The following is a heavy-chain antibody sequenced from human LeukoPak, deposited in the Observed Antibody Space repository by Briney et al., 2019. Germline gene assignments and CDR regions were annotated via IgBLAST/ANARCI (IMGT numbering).Heavy chain of an antibody. CDR3: ARALSLLWFGEAPLYFDY. D-gene: IGHD3-10*01. CDR1: GGSISSSSYY. J-gene: IGHJ4*02. CDR2: IYYSGST. V-gene: IGHV4-61*01. Sequence: SETLSLTCTVSGGSISSSSYYWSWIRQPPGKGLEWIGYIYYSGSTNYNPSLKSRVTISVDTSKNQFSLKLSSVTAADTAVYYCARALSLLWFGEAPLYFDYWGQGTLVTVSS.